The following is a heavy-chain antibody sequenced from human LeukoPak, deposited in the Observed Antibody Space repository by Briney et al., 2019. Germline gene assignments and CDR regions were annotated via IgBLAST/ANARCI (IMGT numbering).Heavy chain of an antibody. CDR3: AKDRYSSGWYSDFDY. Sequence: PGGSLRLSCAASGFTFSNYAMHWVRQAPGKGLEWVAVISDDGSNKYYGDSVKGRFTISRDNSKNTVYLQMNSLRAEDTAVYYCAKDRYSSGWYSDFDYWGQGTLVTVS. J-gene: IGHJ4*02. D-gene: IGHD6-19*01. V-gene: IGHV3-30*18. CDR1: GFTFSNYA. CDR2: ISDDGSNK.